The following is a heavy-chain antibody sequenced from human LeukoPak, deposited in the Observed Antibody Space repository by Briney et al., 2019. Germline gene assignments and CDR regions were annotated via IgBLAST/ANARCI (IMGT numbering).Heavy chain of an antibody. J-gene: IGHJ4*02. D-gene: IGHD1-1*01. V-gene: IGHV4-34*01. CDR2: INHSGST. Sequence: SETLSLTCTVSGGSISSYYWSWIRQPPGKGLEWIGEINHSGSTNYNPSLKSRVTISVDTSKNQFSLKLSSVTAADTAVYYCAREGVQPYFDYWGQGTLVTVSS. CDR1: GGSISSYY. CDR3: AREGVQPYFDY.